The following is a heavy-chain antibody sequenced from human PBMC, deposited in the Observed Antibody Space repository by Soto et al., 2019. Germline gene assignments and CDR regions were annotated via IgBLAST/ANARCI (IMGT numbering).Heavy chain of an antibody. V-gene: IGHV3-48*03. CDR1: GFGFSNYE. J-gene: IGHJ1*01. CDR3: ARGDCKTSCYIGF. D-gene: IGHD2-2*02. Sequence: EVQLVESGGGLVQPGGSLRLSCAASGFGFSNYEMNWVRQAPGKGLEWVSYITSSGGATMYADSVKGRFTISRDNAKDSLYLQMNSLRVEDPAVYYWARGDCKTSCYIGFWGQGALVTVSS. CDR2: ITSSGGAT.